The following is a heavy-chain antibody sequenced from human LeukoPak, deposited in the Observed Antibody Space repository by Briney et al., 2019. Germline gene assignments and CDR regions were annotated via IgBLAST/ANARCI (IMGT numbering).Heavy chain of an antibody. J-gene: IGHJ4*02. CDR2: IFHSGNT. V-gene: IGHV4-38-2*02. CDR3: ATIGPSVAAEDY. D-gene: IGHD6-13*01. Sequence: NTSETLSLTCSVSGYSISSGYYWGWIRQPPGKGLEWIGSIFHSGNTYYNPCLKSRVTISVDTSKNQFSLKLTSVTAADTAVYYCATIGPSVAAEDYWGQGTLVTVSS. CDR1: GYSISSGYY.